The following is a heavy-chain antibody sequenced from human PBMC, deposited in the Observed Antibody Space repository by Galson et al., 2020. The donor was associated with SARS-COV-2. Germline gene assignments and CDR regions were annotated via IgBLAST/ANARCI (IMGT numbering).Heavy chain of an antibody. CDR1: GFTFSSYE. CDR2: ISRSGSTK. J-gene: IGHJ4*02. CDR3: ARDGVGATTMEDYFDY. D-gene: IGHD1-26*01. Sequence: PGGSLRLSCGAFGFTFSSYEMNWVRQAPGKGLEWVSYISRSGSTKYYADSVKGRFTISRDNAKNSLYLQMNSLRAEDTAVYYCARDGVGATTMEDYFDYWGQGTLVTVSS. V-gene: IGHV3-48*03.